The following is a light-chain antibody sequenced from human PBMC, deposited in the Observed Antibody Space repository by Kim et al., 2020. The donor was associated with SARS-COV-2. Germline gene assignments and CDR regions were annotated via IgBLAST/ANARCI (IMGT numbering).Light chain of an antibody. J-gene: IGLJ3*02. Sequence: GQRVTISCSGSRSNIGSNVVNWYQQLPGTAPKRLIYSNDYRSSGVPDRFSGSKSGTSAFLAISGLQSEDEADYYCVAWDDSLSGSVFGGGTQLTVL. V-gene: IGLV1-44*01. CDR3: VAWDDSLSGSV. CDR1: RSNIGSNV. CDR2: SND.